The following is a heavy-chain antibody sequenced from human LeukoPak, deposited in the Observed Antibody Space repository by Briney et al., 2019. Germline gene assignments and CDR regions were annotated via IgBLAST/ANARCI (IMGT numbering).Heavy chain of an antibody. D-gene: IGHD1-26*01. Sequence: SETLSLTCTVSGYSIRSDYYWGWIRQPPGKGLEWIGSIYHSGSTYYNPSLKSRVTISVDTSKNQFSLKLSSVTAADTAVYYCARAIEVGAMSPFDYWGQGTLVTVSS. V-gene: IGHV4-38-2*02. J-gene: IGHJ4*02. CDR2: IYHSGST. CDR1: GYSIRSDYY. CDR3: ARAIEVGAMSPFDY.